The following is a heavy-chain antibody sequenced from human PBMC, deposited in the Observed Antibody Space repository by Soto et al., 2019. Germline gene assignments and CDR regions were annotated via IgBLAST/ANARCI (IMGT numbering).Heavy chain of an antibody. CDR2: VSAYNGNT. J-gene: IGHJ4*02. Sequence: QAQLVQSGAEVKKPGASVKVSCKASGYIFSSYGISWVRQAPGQGLEWMGWVSAYNGNTNYPQKLQGRVTMTTDTSTSTAYMELRSLRSDDTAMYYCARYHVVRGSYYDYWGQGTLVTDSS. CDR1: GYIFSSYG. CDR3: ARYHVVRGSYYDY. D-gene: IGHD1-26*01. V-gene: IGHV1-18*01.